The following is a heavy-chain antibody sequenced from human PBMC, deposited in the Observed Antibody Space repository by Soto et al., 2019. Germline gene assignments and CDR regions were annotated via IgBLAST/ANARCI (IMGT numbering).Heavy chain of an antibody. CDR3: ARGVATYYGSGSYQFDY. Sequence: PSETLSLTCTVSGGSISSYYWSWIRQPPGKGLEWIGYIYYSGSTNYNPSLKSRVTISVDTSKSQFSLKLSSVTAADTAVYYCARGVATYYGSGSYQFDYWGQGTLVTVSS. CDR1: GGSISSYY. J-gene: IGHJ4*02. V-gene: IGHV4-59*01. CDR2: IYYSGST. D-gene: IGHD3-10*01.